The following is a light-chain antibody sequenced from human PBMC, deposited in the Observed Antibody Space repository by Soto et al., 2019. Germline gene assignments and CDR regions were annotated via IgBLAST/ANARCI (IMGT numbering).Light chain of an antibody. V-gene: IGKV4-1*01. CDR3: QQYGSSPQT. CDR2: WAS. CDR1: QSGLYNSNNKNY. Sequence: DIVMTQSPDSLPVSLGERATINCRSSQSGLYNSNNKNYLAWYQQKAGQPPKLLIYWASSRESGVPDRFSGSGSGTDFPLTISRLEPEDFAVYYCQQYGSSPQTFGQGTKVDIK. J-gene: IGKJ1*01.